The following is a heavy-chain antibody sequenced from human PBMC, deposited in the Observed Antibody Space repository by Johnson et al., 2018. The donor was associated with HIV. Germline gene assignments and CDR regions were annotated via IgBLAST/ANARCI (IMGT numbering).Heavy chain of an antibody. V-gene: IGHV3-30*02. Sequence: QVQLVESGGGVVQPGRSLRLSCAASGFTFSNYGMHWVRQAPGKGLEWVAFIRYDGDITYYIDSVKGRFTISRDNSKNTLYLQMNNLRAEDTSVYYCAKDFGSSSWHAFDVWGQGTMVTVSS. CDR2: IRYDGDIT. J-gene: IGHJ3*01. CDR3: AKDFGSSSWHAFDV. CDR1: GFTFSNYG. D-gene: IGHD6-13*01.